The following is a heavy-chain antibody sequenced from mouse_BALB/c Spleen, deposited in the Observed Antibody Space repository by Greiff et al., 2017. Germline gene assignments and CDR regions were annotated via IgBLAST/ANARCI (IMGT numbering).Heavy chain of an antibody. CDR2: ISSGGGST. V-gene: IGHV5-12-1*01. J-gene: IGHJ3*01. D-gene: IGHD1-2*01. Sequence: EVMLVESGGGLVKPGGSLKLSCAASGFAFSSYDMSWVRQTPEKRLEWVAYISSGGGSTYYPDTVKGRFTISRDNAKNTLYLQMSSLKSEDTAMYYCAMGYYGYTWFAYWGQGTLVTVSA. CDR3: AMGYYGYTWFAY. CDR1: GFAFSSYD.